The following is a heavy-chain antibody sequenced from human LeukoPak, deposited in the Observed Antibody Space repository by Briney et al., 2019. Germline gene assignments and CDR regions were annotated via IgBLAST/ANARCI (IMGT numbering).Heavy chain of an antibody. CDR2: INPNSGGT. J-gene: IGHJ4*02. CDR3: ASWGLYCSGGSCYPHPFDY. CDR1: EYTFTGYY. V-gene: IGHV1-2*02. Sequence: ASVKVSCKASEYTFTGYYMHWVRQAPGQGLEWMGWINPNSGGTNYAQKFQGRVTMTRDTSISTAYMELSRLRSDDTAVYYCASWGLYCSGGSCYPHPFDYWGQGTLVTVSS. D-gene: IGHD2-15*01.